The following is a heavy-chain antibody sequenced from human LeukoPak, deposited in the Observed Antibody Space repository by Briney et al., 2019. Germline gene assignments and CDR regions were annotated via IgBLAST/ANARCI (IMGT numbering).Heavy chain of an antibody. CDR3: AKDERSSWPPNWFDP. CDR1: GFTFSSYA. D-gene: IGHD6-13*01. J-gene: IGHJ5*02. Sequence: GGSLRLSCAASGFTFSSYAMSWVRQAPGKGLEWVSAISGSGGSTYYADSVKCRFTISRDNSKNTLYLQMNSLRAEDTAVYYCAKDERSSWPPNWFDPWGQGTLVTVSS. V-gene: IGHV3-23*01. CDR2: ISGSGGST.